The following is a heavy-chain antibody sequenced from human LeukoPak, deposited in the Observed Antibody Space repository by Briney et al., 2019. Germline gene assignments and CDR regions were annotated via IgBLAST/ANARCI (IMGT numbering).Heavy chain of an antibody. CDR1: GFTFSSYS. D-gene: IGHD3-10*01. J-gene: IGHJ3*02. CDR3: ARDGMVGGVIIWDAFDI. V-gene: IGHV3-48*02. Sequence: GGSLRLSCAASGFTFSSYSMNWVRQAPGKGPEWVSYISSSSSTIYYADSVKGRFTISRDNAKNSLYLQMNSLRDEDTAVYYCARDGMVGGVIIWDAFDICGQGTMVTVSS. CDR2: ISSSSSTI.